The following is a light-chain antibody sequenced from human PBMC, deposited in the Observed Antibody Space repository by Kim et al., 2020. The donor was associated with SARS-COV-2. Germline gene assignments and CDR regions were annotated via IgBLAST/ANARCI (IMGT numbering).Light chain of an antibody. V-gene: IGKV1-39*01. CDR3: QQSYSSLLT. CDR1: QNIINY. J-gene: IGKJ4*01. Sequence: AYVEDRATITCRARQNIINYLHWYQQKPGKAPKLLLYAAFSLQSVFPSRFSGSGSGTDFTLTISSLQPEDFATYYCQQSYSSLLTFGGGTKVDIK. CDR2: AAF.